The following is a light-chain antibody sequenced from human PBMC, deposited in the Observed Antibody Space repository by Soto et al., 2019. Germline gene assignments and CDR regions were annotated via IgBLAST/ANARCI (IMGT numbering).Light chain of an antibody. CDR1: QSVSSY. V-gene: IGKV3-11*01. J-gene: IGKJ4*01. CDR2: DAS. Sequence: EIALTQSPATLSLSPGERATLSCRASQSVSSYLAWYQQKPGQGPRLLIYDASNRATGIPAMFSGSGSGTDFTLTISSLEPEDFAVYYCQQRSNWLTFGGGTKVEIK. CDR3: QQRSNWLT.